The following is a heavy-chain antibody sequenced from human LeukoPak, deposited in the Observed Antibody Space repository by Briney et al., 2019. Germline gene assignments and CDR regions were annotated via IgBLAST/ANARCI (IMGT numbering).Heavy chain of an antibody. CDR3: ARAARYCSGGSCYSDILDY. V-gene: IGHV3-30*03. D-gene: IGHD2-15*01. Sequence: GGSLRLSCAASGFTSSSYGMHWVRQAPGKGLEWVAVISYDGSNKYYADSVKGRFTISRDNSKNTLYLQMNSLRAEDTAVYYCARAARYCSGGSCYSDILDYWGQGTLVTVSS. CDR2: ISYDGSNK. J-gene: IGHJ4*02. CDR1: GFTSSSYG.